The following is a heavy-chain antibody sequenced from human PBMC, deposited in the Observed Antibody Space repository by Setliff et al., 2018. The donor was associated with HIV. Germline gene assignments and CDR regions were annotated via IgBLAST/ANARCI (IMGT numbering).Heavy chain of an antibody. V-gene: IGHV4-39*07. Sequence: PSETLSLTCIVSRGSISSTSHYWGWVRQPPGRRLEWIGSIYYSGRTYYNPSLKSRVTMSVDTSTNQFSLDLSSVTAADTAVYYCARAPGTSMIVLVTHVAFDIWGQGTMVTVSS. CDR2: IYYSGRT. CDR3: ARAPGTSMIVLVTHVAFDI. D-gene: IGHD3-22*01. J-gene: IGHJ3*02. CDR1: RGSISSTSHY.